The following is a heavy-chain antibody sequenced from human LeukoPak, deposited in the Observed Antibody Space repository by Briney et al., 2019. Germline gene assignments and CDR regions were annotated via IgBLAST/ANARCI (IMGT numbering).Heavy chain of an antibody. CDR3: AREAGYGDNGHYYYGMDV. Sequence: ASVKVSCKVSGYTLTELSMHWVRQAPGKGLEWMGGFDPEDGETIYAQKFQGRVTMTEDTSTDTAYMELSSLRSEDTAVYYCAREAGYGDNGHYYYGMDVWGQGTTVTVSS. J-gene: IGHJ6*02. V-gene: IGHV1-24*01. CDR2: FDPEDGET. D-gene: IGHD4-17*01. CDR1: GYTLTELS.